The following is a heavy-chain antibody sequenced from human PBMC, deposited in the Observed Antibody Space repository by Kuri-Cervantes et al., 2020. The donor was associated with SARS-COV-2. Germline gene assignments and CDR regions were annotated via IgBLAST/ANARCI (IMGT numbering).Heavy chain of an antibody. D-gene: IGHD2-15*01. V-gene: IGHV3-20*04. CDR3: ASERAGPRGGFDS. CDR1: GFTFDDYG. Sequence: GESLKISCAASGFTFDDYGMSWVRQAPGKGLEWVSGINWNGGSTCYADSVKGRFTISRDNAKNSLYLQMNSLRADDTAVYYCASERAGPRGGFDSWGPGTLVTVSS. J-gene: IGHJ4*02. CDR2: INWNGGST.